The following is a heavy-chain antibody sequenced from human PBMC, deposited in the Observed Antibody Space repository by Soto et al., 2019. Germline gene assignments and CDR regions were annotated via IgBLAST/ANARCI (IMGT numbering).Heavy chain of an antibody. CDR2: ISAYNGNT. Sequence: GASVKVSCKASGYTFTSYGISWVRQAPGQGLEWMGWISAYNGNTNYAQKLQGRVTMTTDTSTSTAYMELRSLRSDDTAVHYCARGVWPLLRRAHHDAFDIWGQGTMVTVSS. J-gene: IGHJ3*02. D-gene: IGHD2-15*01. CDR1: GYTFTSYG. CDR3: ARGVWPLLRRAHHDAFDI. V-gene: IGHV1-18*01.